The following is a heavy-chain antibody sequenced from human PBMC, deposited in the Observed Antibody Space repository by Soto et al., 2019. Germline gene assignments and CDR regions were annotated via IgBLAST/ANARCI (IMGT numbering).Heavy chain of an antibody. J-gene: IGHJ4*02. V-gene: IGHV1-2*04. CDR3: VTSRVSIAVSGETEYYFDY. Sequence: QVQLVQSGTEVKKPGASVKVSCKASGYTFTDYYIHWVRQAPGQGLEWMGWVNANSGGTNYAQKFQGWDTMTRDTSSSTAYLGLSRLRSDDTAVYCCVTSRVSIAVSGETEYYFDYWGQGTLVTVSS. D-gene: IGHD6-19*01. CDR1: GYTFTDYY. CDR2: VNANSGGT.